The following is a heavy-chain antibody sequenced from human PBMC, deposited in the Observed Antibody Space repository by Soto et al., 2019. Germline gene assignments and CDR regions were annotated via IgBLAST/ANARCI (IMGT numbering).Heavy chain of an antibody. CDR3: AKAWSKYCTTPSCYNFDY. V-gene: IGHV3-23*01. CDR2: LSGSGDIA. D-gene: IGHD2-2*02. CDR1: GFTLDTYA. J-gene: IGHJ4*02. Sequence: PGGSLRLSCAASGFTLDTYAMSWVRQAPGKGLDWVSTLSGSGDIAYYADSVKGRFLTSRDRSKNTLYLQMNALRADDTAMYYCAKAWSKYCTTPSCYNFDYWGQGALVTVPQ.